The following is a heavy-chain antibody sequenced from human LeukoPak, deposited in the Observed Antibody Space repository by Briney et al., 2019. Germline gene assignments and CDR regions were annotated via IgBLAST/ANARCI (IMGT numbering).Heavy chain of an antibody. V-gene: IGHV4-59*05. CDR1: GFTVSSNY. CDR2: IYYSGST. CDR3: ARYCSGGSCYSGADY. J-gene: IGHJ4*02. D-gene: IGHD2-15*01. Sequence: GSLRLSCAASGFTVSSNYMSWVRQAPGKGLEWIGSIYYSGSTYYNPSLKSRVTISVDTSKNQFSLKLSSVTAADTAVYYCARYCSGGSCYSGADYWGQGTLVTVSS.